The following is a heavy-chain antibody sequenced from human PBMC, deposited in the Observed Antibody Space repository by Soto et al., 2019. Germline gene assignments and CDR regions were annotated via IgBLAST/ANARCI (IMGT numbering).Heavy chain of an antibody. Sequence: SETLSLTCAVSGGSISSGGYSWSWIRQPPGKGLEWIGNIYHSGSTYYNPSLKSRVTISVDKSKNQFSLKLSSVTAADTAVYYCARDHRGRIYGSGLYGMDVWGQGTTVTVSS. V-gene: IGHV4-30-2*01. D-gene: IGHD3-10*01. CDR3: ARDHRGRIYGSGLYGMDV. CDR2: IYHSGST. J-gene: IGHJ6*02. CDR1: GGSISSGGYS.